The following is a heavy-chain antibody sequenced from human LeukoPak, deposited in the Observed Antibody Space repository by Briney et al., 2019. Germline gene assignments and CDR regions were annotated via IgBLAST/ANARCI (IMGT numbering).Heavy chain of an antibody. V-gene: IGHV3-23*01. CDR2: ISGSGGST. CDR3: AKDPSDYYDSSGYYYEPYFDY. J-gene: IGHJ4*02. Sequence: PWGSLRLSCAASGFTVSSNYMSWVRQVPGKGLEWVSAISGSGGSTYYADSVKGRFTTSRDNSTNTLYLKMNRLRAEDTAVYYCAKDPSDYYDSSGYYYEPYFDYWGQGTLVTVSS. D-gene: IGHD3-22*01. CDR1: GFTVSSNY.